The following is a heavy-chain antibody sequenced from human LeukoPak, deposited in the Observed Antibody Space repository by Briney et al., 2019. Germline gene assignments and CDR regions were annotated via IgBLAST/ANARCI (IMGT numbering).Heavy chain of an antibody. Sequence: PGGSLRLSCAASGFTFSSYAMSWVRQAPGKGLDWVSAISGSGGSTYYADSVKGRFTISRDNSKNTLYLQMNSLRAEDTAVYYCAKGARTPRGAAGTNFDYWGQGTLVTVSS. V-gene: IGHV3-23*01. CDR1: GFTFSSYA. D-gene: IGHD6-13*01. CDR3: AKGARTPRGAAGTNFDY. J-gene: IGHJ4*02. CDR2: ISGSGGST.